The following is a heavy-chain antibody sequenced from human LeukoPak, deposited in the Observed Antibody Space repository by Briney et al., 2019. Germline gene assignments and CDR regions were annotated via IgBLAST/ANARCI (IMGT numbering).Heavy chain of an antibody. CDR3: ARVQGGIMITFGGVIVPHYFDY. CDR1: GGSISSYY. CDR2: IYYSGST. V-gene: IGHV4-59*01. J-gene: IGHJ4*02. D-gene: IGHD3-16*02. Sequence: SETLSLTCTVSGGSISSYYWSWIRQPPGKGLEWIGYIYYSGSTNYNPSLKSRVTTSVDTSKNQFSLKLSSVTAADTAVYYCARVQGGIMITFGGVIVPHYFDYWGQGTLVTVSS.